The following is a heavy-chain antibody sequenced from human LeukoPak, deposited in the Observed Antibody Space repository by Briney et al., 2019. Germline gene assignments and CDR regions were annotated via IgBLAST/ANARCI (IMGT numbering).Heavy chain of an antibody. CDR1: GYSFTGHY. J-gene: IGHJ5*02. Sequence: ASVKVSCKASGYSFTGHYMHWVRQAPGQGLEWMGWINPKSGGTNYAQKFQGRVTMTTDTSTSTAYMELRSLRSDDTAVYYCARTRYNWFDPWGQGTLVTVSS. D-gene: IGHD2-2*01. CDR2: INPKSGGT. V-gene: IGHV1-2*02. CDR3: ARTRYNWFDP.